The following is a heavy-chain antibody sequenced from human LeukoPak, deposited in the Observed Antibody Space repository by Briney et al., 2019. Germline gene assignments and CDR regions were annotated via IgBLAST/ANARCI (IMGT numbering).Heavy chain of an antibody. CDR2: ISWNSGSI. D-gene: IGHD3-16*01. J-gene: IGHJ5*02. Sequence: QPGRSLRLSCAASGFTFDDCAMHWVRQAPGKGLEWVSGISWNSGSIGYADSVKGRFTISRDNAKNSLYLQMNSLRAEDTAVYYCARDQFNLGESANWFDPWGQGTLVTVSS. CDR1: GFTFDDCA. V-gene: IGHV3-9*01. CDR3: ARDQFNLGESANWFDP.